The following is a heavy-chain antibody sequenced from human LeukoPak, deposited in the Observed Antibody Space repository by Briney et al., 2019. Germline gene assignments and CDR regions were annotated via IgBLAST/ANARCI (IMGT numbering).Heavy chain of an antibody. CDR1: GGSISNYY. V-gene: IGHV4-59*01. Sequence: PSETLSLTCTVSGGSISNYYGNWIRQPPGKGLEWIGNIYYSGSTNYNPSLKSRVTISVDTSKNQFSLKLSSLTAADTAVYYCASSSSSWYFFDYWGQGTLVTVSS. J-gene: IGHJ4*02. CDR3: ASSSSSWYFFDY. D-gene: IGHD6-13*01. CDR2: IYYSGST.